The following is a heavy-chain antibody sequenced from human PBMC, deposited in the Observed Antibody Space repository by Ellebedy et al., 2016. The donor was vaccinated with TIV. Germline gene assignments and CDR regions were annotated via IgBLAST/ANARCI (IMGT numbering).Heavy chain of an antibody. Sequence: ASVKVSCXASGYTFTGYYMHWVRQAPGQGLEWMGWINPNSGGTNYAQKFQGRVTMTRDTSISTAYMELSRLRSDDTAVYYCARGPPIAARTSWFDPWGQGTLVTVSS. CDR1: GYTFTGYY. J-gene: IGHJ5*02. CDR2: INPNSGGT. CDR3: ARGPPIAARTSWFDP. V-gene: IGHV1-2*02. D-gene: IGHD6-13*01.